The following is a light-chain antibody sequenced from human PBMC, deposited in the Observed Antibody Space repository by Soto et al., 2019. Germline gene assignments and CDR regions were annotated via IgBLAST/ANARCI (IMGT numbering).Light chain of an antibody. J-gene: IGKJ3*01. Sequence: DIQLTQSPASVSVAVGDRINISCRASQPIKTWLAWYQQKPGKGPKLLIYTASTLETGVPSRFSGSGSGTDFTLTISSLQPEGAAIYSCRQAASFPFTFGPGAKV. V-gene: IGKV1-12*02. CDR3: RQAASFPFT. CDR1: QPIKTW. CDR2: TAS.